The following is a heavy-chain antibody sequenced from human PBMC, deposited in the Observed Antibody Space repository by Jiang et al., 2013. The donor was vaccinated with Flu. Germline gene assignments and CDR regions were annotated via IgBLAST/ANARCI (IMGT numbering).Heavy chain of an antibody. D-gene: IGHD3-22*01. CDR3: ARDFGQYDSSGYAFDY. CDR2: LSYDGNKD. Sequence: VQLLESGGGVVQPGKSLRLSCAASGFTFNTYPMHWVRQAPGKGLEWVALLSYDGNKDYYADSVKGRFTIFRDNSKSTLYLQMNSLRAEDTAAYYCARDFGQYDSSGYAFDYWGQGTLVTVSS. J-gene: IGHJ4*02. CDR1: GFTFNTYP. V-gene: IGHV3-30-3*01.